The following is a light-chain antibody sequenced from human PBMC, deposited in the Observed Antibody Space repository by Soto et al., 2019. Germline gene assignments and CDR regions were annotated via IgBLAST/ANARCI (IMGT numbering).Light chain of an antibody. Sequence: DIQVTQSPSTLSASVGDRVTITCRASQSISSWLAWYQQKPGKAPKLLIYKASSLQSGVPLKFSGSGSGTEFTLTINILQTYDFATYYCQQYYSYPLTFGGGTKVEIK. CDR2: KAS. J-gene: IGKJ4*01. CDR3: QQYYSYPLT. CDR1: QSISSW. V-gene: IGKV1-5*03.